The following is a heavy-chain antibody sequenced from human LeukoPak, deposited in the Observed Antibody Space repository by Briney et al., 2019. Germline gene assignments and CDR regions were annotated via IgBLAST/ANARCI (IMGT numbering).Heavy chain of an antibody. CDR2: INSDGSST. CDR1: GFTFSSYW. CDR3: ARVSDILTGYYYFDY. D-gene: IGHD3-9*01. Sequence: GGSLRLSCAASGFTFSSYWMHWVRHAPGKGLVWVSRINSDGSSTSYADSAKGRFTISRDNAKNTLYLQMNSLRAEDTAVYYCARVSDILTGYYYFDYWGQGTLVTVSS. J-gene: IGHJ4*02. V-gene: IGHV3-74*01.